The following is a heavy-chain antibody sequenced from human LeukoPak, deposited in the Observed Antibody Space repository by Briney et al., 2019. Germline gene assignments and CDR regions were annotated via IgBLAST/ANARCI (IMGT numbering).Heavy chain of an antibody. D-gene: IGHD3-22*01. CDR2: MNPNSGNT. CDR3: ARDKRADYYDSSGYLNWFDP. V-gene: IGHV1-8*02. Sequence: GASVKVSCKASGYTFTSYDINWVRQATGQGLEWMGWMNPNSGNTGYAQKLQGRVTMTADTSTSTAYMELRSLRSDDTAVYYCARDKRADYYDSSGYLNWFDPWGQGTLVTVSS. J-gene: IGHJ5*02. CDR1: GYTFTSYD.